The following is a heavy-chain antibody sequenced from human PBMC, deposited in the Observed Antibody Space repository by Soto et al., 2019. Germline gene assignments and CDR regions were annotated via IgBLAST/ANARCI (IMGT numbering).Heavy chain of an antibody. Sequence: GESLKNSRKGSGYSCTSYWIGWVRQMPGKGLEWMGIIYPGDSDTRYSPSFQGQVTISADKSISTAYLQWSSLKASDTALYYCAIIPTGYPNWFGPWGQGTLVTVSS. J-gene: IGHJ5*02. V-gene: IGHV5-51*01. D-gene: IGHD3-9*01. CDR2: IYPGDSDT. CDR3: AIIPTGYPNWFGP. CDR1: GYSCTSYW.